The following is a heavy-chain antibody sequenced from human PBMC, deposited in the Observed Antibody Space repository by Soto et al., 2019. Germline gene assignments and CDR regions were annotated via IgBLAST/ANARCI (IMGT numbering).Heavy chain of an antibody. CDR2: INPNGGGT. CDR1: GYTLTGYY. D-gene: IGHD6-13*01. CDR3: AREAGGSSWYDRGWLDA. J-gene: IGHJ5*02. Sequence: QVQLVQSGAEVKKPGASVKVSCKASGYTLTGYYMHWVRQAPGQGLAWMGRINPNGGGTIYAQNFKESDNTTRNTYISTAYKEQRRQRSEDTAVNYYAREAGGSSWYDRGWLDAWGQGTLVTVSS. V-gene: IGHV1-2*04.